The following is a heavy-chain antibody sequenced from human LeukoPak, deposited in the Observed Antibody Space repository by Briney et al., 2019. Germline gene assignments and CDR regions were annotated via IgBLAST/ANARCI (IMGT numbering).Heavy chain of an antibody. CDR2: INSNGGST. V-gene: IGHV3-64D*09. Sequence: GGSLRLSCSASGFTFSTSAMHWVRQAPGKRPEYVSSINSNGGSTYQADSVKGRFTISRDNSKNTLYLQMSSLRDEDTAVYYCVKDGPGVYDYWGQGTLVTVSS. CDR3: VKDGPGVYDY. CDR1: GFTFSTSA. J-gene: IGHJ4*02. D-gene: IGHD1-14*01.